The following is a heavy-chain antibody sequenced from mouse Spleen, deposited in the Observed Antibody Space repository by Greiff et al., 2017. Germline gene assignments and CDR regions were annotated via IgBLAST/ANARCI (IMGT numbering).Heavy chain of an antibody. V-gene: IGHV14-2*01. CDR2: IDPEDGET. Sequence: EVQLQQSGAELVKPGASVKLSCTASGFNIKDYYMHWVKQRTEQGLEWIGRIDPEDGETKYAPKFQGKATITADTSSSTAYMQLSSLTSEDSAVYYCARSYYYGSSYDYAMDYWGQGTSVTVSS. D-gene: IGHD1-1*01. CDR1: GFNIKDYY. CDR3: ARSYYYGSSYDYAMDY. J-gene: IGHJ4*01.